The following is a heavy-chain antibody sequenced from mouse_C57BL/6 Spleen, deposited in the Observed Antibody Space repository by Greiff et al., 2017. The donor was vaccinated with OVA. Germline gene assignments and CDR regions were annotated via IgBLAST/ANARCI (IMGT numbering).Heavy chain of an antibody. CDR3: ARDNYDYDVGAMDY. V-gene: IGHV5-4*01. D-gene: IGHD2-4*01. CDR2: ISDGGSYT. J-gene: IGHJ4*01. CDR1: GFTFRSYA. Sequence: EVQLVESGGGLVKPGGSLKLSCAASGFTFRSYAMSWVRQTPEKGLEWVATISDGGSYTYYPDNVKGRFTISRDNAKNNLYLQRSHLKSEDTAMYYCARDNYDYDVGAMDYWGQGTSVTVSS.